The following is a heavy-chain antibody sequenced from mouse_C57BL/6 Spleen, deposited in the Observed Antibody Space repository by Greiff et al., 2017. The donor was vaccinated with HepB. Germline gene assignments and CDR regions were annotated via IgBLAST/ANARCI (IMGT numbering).Heavy chain of an antibody. CDR1: GYTFTDYE. CDR2: IDPETGGT. CDR3: TREGPKTSTVVATGFDY. J-gene: IGHJ2*01. V-gene: IGHV1-15*01. Sequence: QVQLQQSGAELVRPGASVTLSCKASGYTFTDYEMHWVKQTPVHGLEWIGAIDPETGGTAYNQKFKGKAILTADKSSSTAYMELRSLTSEDSAVYYCTREGPKTSTVVATGFDYWGQGTTLTVSS. D-gene: IGHD1-1*01.